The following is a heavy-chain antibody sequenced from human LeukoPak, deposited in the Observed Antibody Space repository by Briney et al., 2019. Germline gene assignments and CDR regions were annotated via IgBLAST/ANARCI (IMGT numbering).Heavy chain of an antibody. D-gene: IGHD5-18*01. CDR1: GFTFSSYW. J-gene: IGHJ4*02. CDR3: AKGRGDTFDY. CDR2: ISGSGGST. Sequence: GGSLRLSCAASGFTFSSYWMSWVRQAPGKGLEWVSAISGSGGSTYYADSVKGRFTISRDSSKNTLYLQMNSLRAEDTAVYYCAKGRGDTFDYWGQGTLVTVSS. V-gene: IGHV3-23*01.